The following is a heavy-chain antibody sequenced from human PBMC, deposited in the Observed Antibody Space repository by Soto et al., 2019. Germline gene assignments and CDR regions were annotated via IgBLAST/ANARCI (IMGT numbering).Heavy chain of an antibody. CDR1: GFSLSTSGVG. J-gene: IGHJ6*02. Sequence: SGPTLVNPTQTLTLTCTFSGFSLSTSGVGVGWIRQPPGKALEWLALIYWNDDKRYTPFLKRRLTVTKDTSRNQVVLTMTNMDAVDTATYYCAHSGGDYCSGTYYKNYFFYAMDVWGQGTTVTVSS. CDR2: IYWNDDK. D-gene: IGHD3-10*01. CDR3: AHSGGDYCSGTYYKNYFFYAMDV. V-gene: IGHV2-5*01.